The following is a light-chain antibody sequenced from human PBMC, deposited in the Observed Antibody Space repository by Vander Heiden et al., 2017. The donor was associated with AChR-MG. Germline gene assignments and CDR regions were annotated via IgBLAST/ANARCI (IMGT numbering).Light chain of an antibody. CDR2: DVN. CDR1: SSDIAIYNY. V-gene: IGLV2-14*03. Sequence: QSALTQPASVSGSPGQSTTISCTGTSSDIAIYNYVSWYQQHPGKAPKLMIYDVNIRPSGVSTRFSGSKSGRTASLTISGLQAEDEADYYCSSYTSSSTPVVFGGGTKLTVL. J-gene: IGLJ2*01. CDR3: SSYTSSSTPVV.